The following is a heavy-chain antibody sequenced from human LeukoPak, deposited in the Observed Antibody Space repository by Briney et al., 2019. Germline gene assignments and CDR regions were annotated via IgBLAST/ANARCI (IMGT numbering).Heavy chain of an antibody. CDR2: IYYSGST. J-gene: IGHJ4*02. V-gene: IGHV4-30-4*08. CDR1: GGSISSGDYY. CDR3: ASETSSGWSQSVHY. Sequence: SQTLSLTCTVSGGSISSGDYYWSWIRQPPGKGLEWIGYIYYSGSTYYNPSLKSRVTISVDTSKNQFSLKLSSVTAADTAMYYCASETSSGWSQSVHYWGQGTLVTVSS. D-gene: IGHD6-19*01.